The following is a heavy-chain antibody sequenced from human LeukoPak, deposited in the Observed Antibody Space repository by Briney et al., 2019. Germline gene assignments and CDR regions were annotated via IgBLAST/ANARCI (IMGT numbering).Heavy chain of an antibody. J-gene: IGHJ6*02. CDR2: ISYDGSDK. V-gene: IGHV3-30*04. CDR1: GFTFNNYG. D-gene: IGHD2-15*01. CDR3: ARDLVECGGGSCPTQGAYGMDV. Sequence: GGSLRLSCAASGFTFNNYGMHWVRQAPGKGLEWVAVISYDGSDKNYADYVKGRFTISRDNSENTLYLQMNSLRVEDTAVYYCARDLVECGGGSCPTQGAYGMDVWGQGATVTISS.